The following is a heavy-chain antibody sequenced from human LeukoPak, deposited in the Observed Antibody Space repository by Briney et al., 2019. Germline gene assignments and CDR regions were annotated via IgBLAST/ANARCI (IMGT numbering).Heavy chain of an antibody. CDR2: IKEDGSER. D-gene: IGHD3-22*01. V-gene: IGHV3-7*03. Sequence: PGGSLRLSCAASGFTFSSYAMSWVRQAPGKGLEWVASIKEDGSERQYVDSVKGRFSISRDNTKGSLFLQLNSLRAGDTAVYYCARDRYDSSGDYYFDYWGQGTLVTVSS. CDR3: ARDRYDSSGDYYFDY. J-gene: IGHJ4*02. CDR1: GFTFSSYA.